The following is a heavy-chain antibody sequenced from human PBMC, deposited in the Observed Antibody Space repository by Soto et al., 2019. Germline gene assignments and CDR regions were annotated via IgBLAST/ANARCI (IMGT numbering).Heavy chain of an antibody. J-gene: IGHJ4*02. D-gene: IGHD2-8*02. CDR1: GFTFSSYA. CDR3: ARDRTARAAWCDY. Sequence: QVQLVESGGGVVQPGRSLRLSCAASGFTFSSYAMHWVRQAPGKGLEWVAVISYDGSNKYYADSVKGRFTISRDNSKNTLYLQMNSLRAEDTAVYYCARDRTARAAWCDYGGQGTLVTVSS. V-gene: IGHV3-30-3*01. CDR2: ISYDGSNK.